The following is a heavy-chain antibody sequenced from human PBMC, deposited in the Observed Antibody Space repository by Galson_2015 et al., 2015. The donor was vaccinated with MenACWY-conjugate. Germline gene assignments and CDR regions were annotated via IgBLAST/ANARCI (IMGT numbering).Heavy chain of an antibody. CDR2: IQYDGSIK. CDR1: GFTFSTYG. Sequence: SLRLSYAASGFTFSTYGMHWVRQAPGKGLEWVSFIQYDGSIKLYVDSVKGRFTISRDNSKDTLYLQMNSLRAEDTAVYYCAKDSIPMDVWGKGTPVTVSS. V-gene: IGHV3-30*02. CDR3: AKDSIPMDV. J-gene: IGHJ6*03.